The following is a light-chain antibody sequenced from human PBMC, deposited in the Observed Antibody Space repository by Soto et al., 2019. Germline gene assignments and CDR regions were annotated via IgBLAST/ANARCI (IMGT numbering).Light chain of an antibody. CDR3: QQYARASWT. CDR1: QSISSW. CDR2: RAS. Sequence: DIQMTQSPSTLSASVGDRVIITCRASQSISSWLAWYQQKPGKAPNLLIYRASTLKSGIPSRFSGSGSGTEFTLTISSLQPDDFAAYYCQQYARASWTFGQGTKVEIK. J-gene: IGKJ1*01. V-gene: IGKV1-5*03.